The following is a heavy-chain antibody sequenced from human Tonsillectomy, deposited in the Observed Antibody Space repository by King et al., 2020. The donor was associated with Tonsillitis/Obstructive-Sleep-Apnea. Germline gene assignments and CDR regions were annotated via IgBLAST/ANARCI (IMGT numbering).Heavy chain of an antibody. D-gene: IGHD3-22*01. J-gene: IGHJ3*02. CDR2: IGTAGDT. Sequence: VQLVESGGGLVQPGGSLRLSCAASGFTFSSYDMHWVRQATGKGLEWVSAIGTAGDTYYPGSVKGRFTISRENAKNSLYLQMNSLRAGDTAVYYCARARLGTMIVVGGPGAFDIWGQGTMVTVSS. CDR1: GFTFSSYD. CDR3: ARARLGTMIVVGGPGAFDI. V-gene: IGHV3-13*01.